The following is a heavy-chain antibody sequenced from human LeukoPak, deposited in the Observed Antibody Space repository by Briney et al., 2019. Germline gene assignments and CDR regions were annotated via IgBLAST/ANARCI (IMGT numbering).Heavy chain of an antibody. J-gene: IGHJ5*02. Sequence: GASVKVSCKASGYTFTSYGISWVRQAPGQGLEWMGWISAYNGNTNYAQKLQGRVTMTTDTSTSTAYMELRSLRSDDTAVYYCARDSPPQTSSSSWYGMDWFDPWGQGTLVTVSS. D-gene: IGHD6-13*01. CDR3: ARDSPPQTSSSSWYGMDWFDP. CDR1: GYTFTSYG. V-gene: IGHV1-18*01. CDR2: ISAYNGNT.